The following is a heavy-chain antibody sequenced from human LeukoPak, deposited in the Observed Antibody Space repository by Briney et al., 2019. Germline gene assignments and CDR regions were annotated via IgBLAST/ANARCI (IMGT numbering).Heavy chain of an antibody. CDR1: GFTFSSYG. J-gene: IGHJ4*02. Sequence: SGGSLRLSCAASGFTFSSYGMHWVRQAPGKGLEWVAVIWYDGSNKYYADSVKGRFTISRDNSKNTLYLQMNSLRAEDTAVYYCARDLNYGSGSYYNYWGQGTLVTVSS. CDR2: IWYDGSNK. D-gene: IGHD3-10*01. CDR3: ARDLNYGSGSYYNY. V-gene: IGHV3-33*01.